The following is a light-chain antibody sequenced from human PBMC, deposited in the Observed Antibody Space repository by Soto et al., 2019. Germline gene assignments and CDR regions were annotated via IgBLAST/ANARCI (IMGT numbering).Light chain of an antibody. CDR1: QSISTY. Sequence: EIVLTQSPATLSLSPGERATLSCRASQSISTYLAWYQQKPGQAPRLFIYDTSKRATGIPARFSGSGSGTDFTLTISSLEPEDFATYYCQQRRDWPLTFGGGTKVDI. J-gene: IGKJ4*01. CDR2: DTS. V-gene: IGKV3-11*01. CDR3: QQRRDWPLT.